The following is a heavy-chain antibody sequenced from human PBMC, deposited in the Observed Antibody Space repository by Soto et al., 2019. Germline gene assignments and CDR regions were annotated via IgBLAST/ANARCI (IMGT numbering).Heavy chain of an antibody. J-gene: IGHJ1*01. Sequence: SLRLSCAASGFTFSSYGMHWVRQAPGKGLEWVAVISYDGSNKYYADSVKGRFTISRDNSKNTLYLQMNSLRAEDTAVYYCTKDEYYYDSSGYSDFRPKSPNEFYTIDLHGQVPMLVQ. CDR3: TKDEYYYDSSGYSDFRPKSPNEFYTIDLHGQVPMLVQ. D-gene: IGHD3-22*01. CDR2: ISYDGSNK. CDR1: GFTFSSYG. V-gene: IGHV3-30*18.